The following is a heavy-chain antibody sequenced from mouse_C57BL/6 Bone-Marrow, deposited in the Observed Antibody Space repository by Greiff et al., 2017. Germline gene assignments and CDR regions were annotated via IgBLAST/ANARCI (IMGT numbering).Heavy chain of an antibody. CDR3: ARERVYFDY. CDR2: ISDGGSYT. CDR1: GFTFSSYA. Sequence: EVKLVESGGGLVKPGGSLKLSCAASGFTFSSYAMSWVRQTPEKRLEWVATISDGGSYTYYPDNVKGRFTISRDNAKNNLYLQMSHLKSEDTAMYYCARERVYFDYWSQGTTLTVSS. J-gene: IGHJ2*01. V-gene: IGHV5-4*01.